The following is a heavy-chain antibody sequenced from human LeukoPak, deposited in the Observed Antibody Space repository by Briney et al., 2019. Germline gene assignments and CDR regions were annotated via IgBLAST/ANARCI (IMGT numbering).Heavy chain of an antibody. Sequence: NPSQTLSLTCTVSGGSISSGDYYWSWIRQPPGKGLEWIGYIYYSGSTYYNPSLKSRVTISVDTSKNQFSPKLSSVTAADTAVYYCARSTYYYDSSASPEFDYWGQGTLVTVSS. CDR1: GGSISSGDYY. V-gene: IGHV4-30-4*01. J-gene: IGHJ4*02. D-gene: IGHD3-22*01. CDR3: ARSTYYYDSSASPEFDY. CDR2: IYYSGST.